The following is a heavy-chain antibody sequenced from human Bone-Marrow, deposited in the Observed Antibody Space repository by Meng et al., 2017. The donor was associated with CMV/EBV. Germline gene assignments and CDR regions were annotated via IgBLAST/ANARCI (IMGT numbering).Heavy chain of an antibody. Sequence: SETLSLTCTVSGGSISSNGHYWAWIRQPPGKGLEWIGSIHYSGSTYHTPSLRSRVTISIDTSKSQFSLKLHSVIAADTAIYYCARDFGGGATENWGHGMPVTVSS. CDR3: ARDFGGGATEN. CDR2: IHYSGST. D-gene: IGHD3-16*01. CDR1: GGSISSNGHY. J-gene: IGHJ1*01. V-gene: IGHV4-39*07.